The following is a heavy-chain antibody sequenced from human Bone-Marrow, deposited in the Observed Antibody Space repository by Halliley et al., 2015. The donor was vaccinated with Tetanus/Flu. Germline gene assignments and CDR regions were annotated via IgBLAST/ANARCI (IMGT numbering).Heavy chain of an antibody. CDR1: GFTFSNYW. D-gene: IGHD3-9*01. J-gene: IGHJ1*01. CDR3: ASRVTGYYRG. Sequence: SLRLSCAASGFTFSNYWMHWVRQAPGKGLVWVSRINSNGTTTNYADSVKGRFTISRDNAKNTLYLQMNSLRAEDTAIYYCASRVTGYYRGWGRGTLVTLSS. CDR2: INSNGTTT. V-gene: IGHV3-74*01.